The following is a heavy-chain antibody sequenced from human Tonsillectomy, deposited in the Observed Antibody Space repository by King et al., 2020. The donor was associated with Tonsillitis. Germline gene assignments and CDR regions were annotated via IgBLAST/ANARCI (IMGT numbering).Heavy chain of an antibody. D-gene: IGHD4-17*01. J-gene: IGHJ4*02. V-gene: IGHV3-48*03. CDR2: FGESGSIL. CDR3: VRDESGDYDFDY. CDR1: GFTFSSYE. Sequence: VQLVESGGGLVQPGGSLRLSCAASGFTFSSYEMNWVRQAPGTGLEWLSFFGESGSILRYADSVKGRFTISRDNTKNSMYLQVSSLRAEDTAVYYCVRDESGDYDFDYWGQGILVTVSS.